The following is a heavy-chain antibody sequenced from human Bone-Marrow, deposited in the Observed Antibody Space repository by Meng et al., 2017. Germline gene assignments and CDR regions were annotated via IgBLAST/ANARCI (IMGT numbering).Heavy chain of an antibody. CDR2: MNPNSGNT. D-gene: IGHD3-9*01. J-gene: IGHJ6*02. V-gene: IGHV1-8*03. CDR3: ARAGLEPYYDILTGYYNRCYYYYGMDV. CDR1: GYTFTSYG. Sequence: AAVKVSCKASGYTFTSYGISWVRQAPGQGREWMGWMNPNSGNTGYAQKFQGRVTIIRNTSISTAYMEPSSLRSEDTAVYYCARAGLEPYYDILTGYYNRCYYYYGMDVWGQGTTVTVSS.